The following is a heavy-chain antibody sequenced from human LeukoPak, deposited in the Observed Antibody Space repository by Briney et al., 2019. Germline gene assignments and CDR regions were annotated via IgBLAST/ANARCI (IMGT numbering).Heavy chain of an antibody. CDR1: GFTFSTYS. CDR2: ISSSDSTM. CDR3: VRNPDC. J-gene: IGHJ4*02. V-gene: IGHV3-48*01. Sequence: GSLRLSCAASGFTFSTYSMSWVRQAPGKGLECVPFISSSDSTMSYADSVKGRFTISRDNAKNSLYLQMNSLRVEDTAVYYCVRNPDCWGQGTLVTDSP.